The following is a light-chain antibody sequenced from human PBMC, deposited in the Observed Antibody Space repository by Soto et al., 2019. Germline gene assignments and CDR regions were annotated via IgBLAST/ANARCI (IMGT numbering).Light chain of an antibody. CDR1: QSVTSAR. J-gene: IGKJ2*01. CDR3: QQYDGSPPHT. Sequence: EIVLTQSPGTLSLSPGERATLSCRASQSVTSARLAWYQQKPGQAPRLLIYGASNRATGIPDRFSGSGSGTDFTLTLTRLEPEDFAVYDCQQYDGSPPHTFGQGTELEFK. CDR2: GAS. V-gene: IGKV3-20*01.